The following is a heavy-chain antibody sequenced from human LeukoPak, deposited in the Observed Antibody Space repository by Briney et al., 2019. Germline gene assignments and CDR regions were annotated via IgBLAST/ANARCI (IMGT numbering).Heavy chain of an antibody. CDR2: IIPIFGTA. CDR1: GGTFSSYA. Sequence: ASVKVFCKASGGTFSSYAISWVRQAPGQGLEWMGGIIPIFGTANYAQKFQGRVTITADESTSTAYMELSSLRSEDTAVYYCARAMVRGVPTLYYYYGMDVWGQGTTVTVSS. D-gene: IGHD3-10*01. V-gene: IGHV1-69*13. CDR3: ARAMVRGVPTLYYYYGMDV. J-gene: IGHJ6*02.